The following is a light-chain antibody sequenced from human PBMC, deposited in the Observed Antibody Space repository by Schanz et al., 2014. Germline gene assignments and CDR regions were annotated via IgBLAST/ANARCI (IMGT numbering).Light chain of an antibody. CDR3: CSYAGSYTWM. CDR1: SSDVGSYNL. V-gene: IGLV2-23*01. J-gene: IGLJ3*02. CDR2: EGS. Sequence: QSALTQPPSASGSPGQSVTISCTGTSSDVGSYNLVSWYQHHPGKAPKLMIYEGSKRPSGVSNRFSGSKSGNTASLTISGLQAEDESDYYCCSYAGSYTWMFGGGTKLTVL.